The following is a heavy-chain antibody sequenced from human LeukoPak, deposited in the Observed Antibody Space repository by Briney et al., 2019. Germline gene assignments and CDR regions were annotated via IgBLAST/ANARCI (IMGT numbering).Heavy chain of an antibody. CDR3: AKHIASGHIVVVVIGAFDS. CDR2: ISGDGGST. D-gene: IGHD2-21*01. CDR1: GFTFSNYG. V-gene: IGHV3-23*01. Sequence: GGSLRLSCVASGFTFSNYGMNWVRQAPGKGLEWISSISGDGGSTYYADSVKGRFTISRDNSKNMVDLQMNSLRAEDTAVYYCAKHIASGHIVVVVIGAFDSWGQGTKVTVSS. J-gene: IGHJ3*02.